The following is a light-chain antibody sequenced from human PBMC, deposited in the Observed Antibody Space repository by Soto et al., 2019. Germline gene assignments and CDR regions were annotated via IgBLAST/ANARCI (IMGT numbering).Light chain of an antibody. CDR2: DAS. CDR3: QQYNSYSQT. CDR1: QSISSW. Sequence: IQMTQAPSTLCASVGDRVTITCRASQSISSWLAWYQQKPGKAPKLLIYDASSLESGVPSRFSGSGSGTEFTLTISSLQPDDFATYYCQQYNSYSQTFGQGTKVDIK. V-gene: IGKV1-5*01. J-gene: IGKJ1*01.